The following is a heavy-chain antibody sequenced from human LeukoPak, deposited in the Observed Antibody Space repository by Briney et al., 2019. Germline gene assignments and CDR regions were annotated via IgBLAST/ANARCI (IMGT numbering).Heavy chain of an antibody. CDR3: ARALREQYSSSSGAYYFDY. V-gene: IGHV4-30-2*01. CDR2: IYHSGST. D-gene: IGHD6-6*01. J-gene: IGHJ4*02. Sequence: LSCAPSGFTLSRYAMSCVRPAPGKGLEWMGYIYHSGSTYYNPSLKSRVTISVDRSKNQFSLKLSSVTAADTAVYYCARALREQYSSSSGAYYFDYWGQGTLVTVSS. CDR1: GFTLSRYA.